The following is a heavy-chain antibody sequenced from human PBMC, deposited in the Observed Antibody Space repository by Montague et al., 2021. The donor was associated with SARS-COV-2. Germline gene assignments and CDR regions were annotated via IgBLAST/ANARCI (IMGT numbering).Heavy chain of an antibody. J-gene: IGHJ5*02. CDR1: GFTFSNSP. D-gene: IGHD3-9*01. CDR3: AKVGDILTGYSLINLDA. V-gene: IGHV3-23*03. Sequence: SLRLSCAASGFTFSNSPMSWVRQAPGKGLDRVSVIHSAGRGTYYXDSVQGRFTISRDNLKNTVYLQMNSLRDVDTAIYYCAKVGDILTGYSLINLDAWGQGTLVVVSS. CDR2: IHSAGRGT.